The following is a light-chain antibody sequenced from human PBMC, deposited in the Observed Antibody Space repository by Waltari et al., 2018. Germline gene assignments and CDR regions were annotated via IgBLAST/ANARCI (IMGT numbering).Light chain of an antibody. CDR3: LQYSTTPWT. CDR1: QSVLYSPNNKNY. J-gene: IGKJ1*01. CDR2: WAF. V-gene: IGKV4-1*01. Sequence: DFVMTQSPDSLAVSLGERATINCKSSQSVLYSPNNKNYLAWYQQKPGQPPKLLIYWAFTRESGVPDRFSGSGSGTDFTLTISSLQAEDVVVYYCLQYSTTPWTFGQGTKVEIK.